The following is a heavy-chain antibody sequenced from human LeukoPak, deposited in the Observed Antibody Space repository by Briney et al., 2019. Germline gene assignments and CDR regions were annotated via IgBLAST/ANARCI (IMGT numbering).Heavy chain of an antibody. CDR2: INGDGSST. J-gene: IGHJ4*02. Sequence: GGSLRLSCAASGFTFSSYWMHWVRQAPGKGLVWDSRINGDGSSTSYADSVKGRFTISRDNAKNMLYLQMNSLRAEDTAVYYCARPKFDSSGYYGYWGQGTLVTVSS. CDR1: GFTFSSYW. CDR3: ARPKFDSSGYYGY. V-gene: IGHV3-74*01. D-gene: IGHD3-22*01.